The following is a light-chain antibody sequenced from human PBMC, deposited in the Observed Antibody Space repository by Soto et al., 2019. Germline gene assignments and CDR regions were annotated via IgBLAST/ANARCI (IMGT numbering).Light chain of an antibody. CDR2: GAS. V-gene: IGKV3-20*01. CDR1: QSVSSNF. Sequence: EIVLTQSPGTLSLSPGERATLSCRASQSVSSNFLAWYQQKPGQAPRLLIYGASNRATGIPDRFSGSGSGTDFTLTISRLEPEDFAVYYCHQYGSSPFTFGPGTKVDIK. CDR3: HQYGSSPFT. J-gene: IGKJ3*01.